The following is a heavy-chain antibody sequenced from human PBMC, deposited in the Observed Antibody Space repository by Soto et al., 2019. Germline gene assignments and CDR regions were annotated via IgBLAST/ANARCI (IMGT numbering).Heavy chain of an antibody. CDR2: IYYSGST. CDR3: ARRLPYYDFWSGPEAYNWFDA. J-gene: IGHJ5*02. Sequence: SETLSLTCAVSGGSISSSSYYWGWIRQPPGKGLEWIGSIYYSGSTYYNPSLKSRVTISVDTSKNQFSLKLSSVTAADTAVYYCARRLPYYDFWSGPEAYNWFDAWGQGTLVTVSS. D-gene: IGHD3-3*01. V-gene: IGHV4-39*01. CDR1: GGSISSSSYY.